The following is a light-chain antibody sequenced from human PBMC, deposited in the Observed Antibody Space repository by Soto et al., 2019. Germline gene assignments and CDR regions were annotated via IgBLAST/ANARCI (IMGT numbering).Light chain of an antibody. CDR2: DVT. CDR3: SSYTSDNSRV. J-gene: IGLJ1*01. CDR1: SSDVGGHNY. V-gene: IGLV2-14*01. Sequence: QSALTQPASVSGSPGQSITISCTGTSSDVGGHNYVSWYQQHPGKAPKLMIYDVTNRPSGVSNRFSGSKFGNTASLTISGLQAGDEADYYCSSYTSDNSRVFGTGTQLTVL.